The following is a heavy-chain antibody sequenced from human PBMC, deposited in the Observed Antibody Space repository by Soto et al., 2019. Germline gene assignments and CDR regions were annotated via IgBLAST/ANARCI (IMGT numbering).Heavy chain of an antibody. CDR3: ARPGDSSGYYCGWYFDL. J-gene: IGHJ2*01. D-gene: IGHD3-22*01. Sequence: QVPLQESGPGLVKPSETLSLTCTVSGGSISSYYWSWIRQPPGKGLEWIGYIYYSGSTNYNPSLKSRVTISVDTSKNQFSLKLSSVTAADTAVYYCARPGDSSGYYCGWYFDLWGRGTLVTVSS. CDR1: GGSISSYY. CDR2: IYYSGST. V-gene: IGHV4-59*08.